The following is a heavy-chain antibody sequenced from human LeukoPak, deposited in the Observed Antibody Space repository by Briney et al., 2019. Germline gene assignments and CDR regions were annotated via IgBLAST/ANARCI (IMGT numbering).Heavy chain of an antibody. CDR2: IYDSGST. CDR3: ARDRYFHH. V-gene: IGHV4-61*01. J-gene: IGHJ1*01. CDR1: GGSPTSDSYY. Sequence: PETLSPTCTVSGGSPTSDSYYWSWIRQPPGKGLEWIGYIYDSGSTSYNPSLKSRVTISLDTSKNQFSLKLSSVTAADTAVYYCARDRYFHHWGQGTLVTVSS.